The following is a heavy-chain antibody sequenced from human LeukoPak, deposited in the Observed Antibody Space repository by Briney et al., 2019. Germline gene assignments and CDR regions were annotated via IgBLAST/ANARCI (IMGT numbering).Heavy chain of an antibody. CDR2: INAGNGNT. CDR3: ARGEIVITFGSIRPGDAFNI. Sequence: RASVKISCKAFGYSFTRYAMHWVRQAPGQRLEWMGWINAGNGNTKYSQKFQGRVTITRDTSASTVYMELSSLRSEDTAVYYCARGEIVITFGSIRPGDAFNIWGQGTMVTVSS. J-gene: IGHJ3*02. D-gene: IGHD3-16*01. CDR1: GYSFTRYA. V-gene: IGHV1-3*01.